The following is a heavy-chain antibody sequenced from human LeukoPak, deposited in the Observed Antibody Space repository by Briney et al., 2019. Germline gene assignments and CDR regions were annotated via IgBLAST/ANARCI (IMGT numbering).Heavy chain of an antibody. CDR2: ISYDGSNK. CDR1: GFTFSSYG. CDR3: AKDSPSRGTDV. J-gene: IGHJ6*02. V-gene: IGHV3-30*18. Sequence: GRSLRLSCAASGFTFSSYGMHWVRQAPGKGLEWVAVISYDGSNKYYADSVKGRFTISRDNSKNTLYLQMNSLRAEDTAVYCCAKDSPSRGTDVWGQGTTVTVSS.